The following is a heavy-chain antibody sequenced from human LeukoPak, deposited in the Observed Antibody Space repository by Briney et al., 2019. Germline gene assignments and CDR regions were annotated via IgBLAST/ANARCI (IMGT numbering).Heavy chain of an antibody. D-gene: IGHD6-19*01. J-gene: IGHJ4*02. Sequence: GGSLRLSCAASGFTFSTYGMSRVRQAPGKGLEWVSVISGSGAITFYADSVKGRFTISRDNSKSTLYLQMNSLRAEDTAVYYCAKPKYSSGWYRFYFDYWGQGTLVTVSS. CDR1: GFTFSTYG. CDR2: ISGSGAIT. V-gene: IGHV3-23*01. CDR3: AKPKYSSGWYRFYFDY.